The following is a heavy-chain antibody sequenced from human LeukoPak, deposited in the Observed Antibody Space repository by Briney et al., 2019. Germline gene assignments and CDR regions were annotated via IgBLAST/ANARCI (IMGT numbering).Heavy chain of an antibody. CDR3: ARSDFWSGGLYYFDY. CDR2: ISYDGCNK. V-gene: IGHV3-30*01. CDR1: GFTFSSYA. Sequence: GGSLRLSCAASGFTFSSYAMHWVRQAPGKGLEWVAVISYDGCNKYYADSVKGRFTISRDNSKNTLYLQMNSLRAEDTAVYYCARSDFWSGGLYYFDYWGQGTLVTVSS. D-gene: IGHD3-3*01. J-gene: IGHJ4*02.